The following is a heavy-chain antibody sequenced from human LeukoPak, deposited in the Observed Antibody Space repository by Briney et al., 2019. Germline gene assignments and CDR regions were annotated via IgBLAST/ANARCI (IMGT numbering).Heavy chain of an antibody. CDR2: IKGDGSST. CDR3: VRGGDYYGSGSYPGDGMDV. Sequence: GGSLRLSCAASGFTFSNNWMHWVRQAPGKGLVWVSRIKGDGSSTDYADSVKGRFTISRDNAKNTLLLQMNSLRAEDTAVYYCVRGGDYYGSGSYPGDGMDVWGQGTTVIVSS. V-gene: IGHV3-74*01. CDR1: GFTFSNNW. D-gene: IGHD3-10*01. J-gene: IGHJ6*02.